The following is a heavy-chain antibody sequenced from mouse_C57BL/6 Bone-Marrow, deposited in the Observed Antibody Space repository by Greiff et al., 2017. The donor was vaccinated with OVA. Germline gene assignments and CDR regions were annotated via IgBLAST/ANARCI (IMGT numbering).Heavy chain of an antibody. D-gene: IGHD2-4*01. V-gene: IGHV1-81*01. CDR1: GYTFTSYG. CDR2: IYPRSGNT. Sequence: QVQLQQSGAELARPGASVKLSCKASGYTFTSYGISWVKQRTGQGLEWIGEIYPRSGNTYYNEKFKGKATLTEDKSSSTAYMELRSLTSEDSAVYFCIYYDYDGYAMDYWGQGTSGTVSS. J-gene: IGHJ4*01. CDR3: IYYDYDGYAMDY.